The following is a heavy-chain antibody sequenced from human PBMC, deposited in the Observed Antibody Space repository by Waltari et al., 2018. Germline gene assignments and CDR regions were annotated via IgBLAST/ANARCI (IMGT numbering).Heavy chain of an antibody. CDR3: ARIGYYGSGSSMDV. V-gene: IGHV1-2*06. Sequence: QVQLVQSGAEVKKPGASVKVSCKASGYTFTGYYMHWVRQAPGQGLEWMGRINPTRGGTNYAKKFQGRVTMTRDTSISTAYMELSRLRSDDTAVYYCARIGYYGSGSSMDVWGQGTTVTVSS. D-gene: IGHD3-10*01. J-gene: IGHJ6*02. CDR2: INPTRGGT. CDR1: GYTFTGYY.